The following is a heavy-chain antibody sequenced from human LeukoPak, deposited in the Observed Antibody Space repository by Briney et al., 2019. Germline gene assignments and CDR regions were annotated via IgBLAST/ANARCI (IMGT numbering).Heavy chain of an antibody. CDR1: GYTFTGYY. CDR2: INPSGGST. V-gene: IGHV1-46*01. D-gene: IGHD3-10*01. CDR3: ARSPMVRGGMDV. Sequence: ASVKVSCKASGYTFTGYYMHWVRQAPGQGLEWMGIINPSGGSTSYAQKFQGRVTMTRDTSTSTVYMELSSLRSEDTAVYYCARSPMVRGGMDVWGQGTTVTVSS. J-gene: IGHJ6*02.